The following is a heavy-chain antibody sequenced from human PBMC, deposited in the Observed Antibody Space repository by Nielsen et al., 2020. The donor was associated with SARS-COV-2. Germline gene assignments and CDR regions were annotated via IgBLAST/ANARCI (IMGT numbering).Heavy chain of an antibody. CDR2: IIPIFGTA. D-gene: IGHD3-3*01. Sequence: SVKVSCKASGGTFSSYAISWVRQAPGQGLEWMGGIIPIFGTANYAQKFQGRVTITADESTSTAYMELSSLRAEDTAVYYCARDSRPSLGAYYDFWSGYYTLGVNGMDVWGQGTTVTVSS. CDR1: GGTFSSYA. CDR3: ARDSRPSLGAYYDFWSGYYTLGVNGMDV. V-gene: IGHV1-69*13. J-gene: IGHJ6*02.